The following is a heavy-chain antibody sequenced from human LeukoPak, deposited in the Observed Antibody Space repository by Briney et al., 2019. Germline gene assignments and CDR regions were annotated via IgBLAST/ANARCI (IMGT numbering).Heavy chain of an antibody. CDR3: ARIGYSSSSLDY. D-gene: IGHD6-6*01. J-gene: IGHJ4*02. CDR1: RFTFTNYW. V-gene: IGHV3-7*01. CDR2: INQDGSVN. Sequence: GRSLRLSCAASRFTFTNYWMSWVRQAPGKGLEWVANINQDGSVNYYMDSIKGRFTISRDNAKNSLFLQMNSLRADDTAVYYCARIGYSSSSLDYWGQGTLATVSS.